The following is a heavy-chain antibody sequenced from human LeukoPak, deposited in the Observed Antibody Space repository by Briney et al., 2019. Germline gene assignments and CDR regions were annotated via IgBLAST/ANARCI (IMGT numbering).Heavy chain of an antibody. CDR3: AKRREGAFDY. Sequence: SVKVSCKASGGTFSSYAISWVRQAPGQGLEWMGGIIPIFGTANYAQKFQGRVTITADESTSTAYMELSSLRAEDTAVYYCAKRREGAFDYWGQGTLVTVSS. D-gene: IGHD1-26*01. CDR2: IIPIFGTA. J-gene: IGHJ4*02. V-gene: IGHV1-69*13. CDR1: GGTFSSYA.